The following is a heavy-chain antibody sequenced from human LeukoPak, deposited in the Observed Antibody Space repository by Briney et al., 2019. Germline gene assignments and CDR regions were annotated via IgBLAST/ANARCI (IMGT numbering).Heavy chain of an antibody. CDR2: ISAYNGNT. CDR1: GYTFTSYG. J-gene: IGHJ4*02. Sequence: ASVKVSCKASGYTFTSYGISWVRQAPGQGLEWMGWISAYNGNTNYAQKLQGRVTMTTDTTTSTAYMELRSLRSDDTAVYCCARADSVAIQGGYSGYDLPDYWGQGTLVTVSS. V-gene: IGHV1-18*01. D-gene: IGHD5-12*01. CDR3: ARADSVAIQGGYSGYDLPDY.